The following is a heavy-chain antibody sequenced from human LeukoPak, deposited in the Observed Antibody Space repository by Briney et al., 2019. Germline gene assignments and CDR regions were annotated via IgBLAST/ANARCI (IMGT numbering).Heavy chain of an antibody. V-gene: IGHV4-61*02. CDR3: ARDSLGDDFWSGYRAYYMDV. D-gene: IGHD3-3*01. CDR1: GGSISSGSYY. CDR2: IYTSGST. J-gene: IGHJ6*03. Sequence: PSETLSLTCTVSGGSISSGSYYWSWIRQPAGKGLEWIGRIYTSGSTNYNPSLKSRVTISVDTSKNQFSLKLSSVTAADTAVYYCARDSLGDDFWSGYRAYYMDVWGKGTTVTVSS.